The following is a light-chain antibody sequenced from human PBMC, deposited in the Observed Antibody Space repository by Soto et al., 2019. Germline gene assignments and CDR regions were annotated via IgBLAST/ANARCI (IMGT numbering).Light chain of an antibody. CDR2: KAS. CDR1: QSISPW. CDR3: EQYYSYSWT. V-gene: IGKV1-5*03. J-gene: IGKJ1*01. Sequence: DIQMIQSPSTLSASVGDRVTITCRASQSISPWLAWYQQKPGKAPKLLIYKASILESGVPSRFSGSGSGTEFTLTITSPQPYDFATYYCEQYYSYSWTFGQGTKVEIK.